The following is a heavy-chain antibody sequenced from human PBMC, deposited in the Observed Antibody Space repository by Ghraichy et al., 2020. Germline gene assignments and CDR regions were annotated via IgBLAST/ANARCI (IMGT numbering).Heavy chain of an antibody. CDR3: ARPRGVLYYYSMDV. Sequence: LSLTCAASGFTFSSYWMTWVRQAPGKGLEWVANIKQDGGEKYYVDSVKGRFTISRDNAKNSLYLQMNSLRAEDTAVYYCARPRGVLYYYSMDVWGQGTTVTVSS. CDR2: IKQDGGEK. CDR1: GFTFSSYW. J-gene: IGHJ6*02. V-gene: IGHV3-7*01. D-gene: IGHD3-10*01.